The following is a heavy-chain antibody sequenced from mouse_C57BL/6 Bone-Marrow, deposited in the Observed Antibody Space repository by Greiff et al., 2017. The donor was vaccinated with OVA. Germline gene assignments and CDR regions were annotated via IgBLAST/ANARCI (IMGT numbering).Heavy chain of an antibody. CDR1: GYTFTSYW. V-gene: IGHV1-64*01. CDR2: IHPTRGST. Sequence: QVQLQQPGAELVKPGASVQLSCKASGYTFTSYWMHWVKQRPGQGLEWIGMIHPTRGSTNYNEKFKSKATLTVDKSSSTAYMQLSSLTSEVSAVYDCARGGPIDPRMDYWGQGTSVTGSS. J-gene: IGHJ4*01. CDR3: ARGGPIDPRMDY. D-gene: IGHD3-3*01.